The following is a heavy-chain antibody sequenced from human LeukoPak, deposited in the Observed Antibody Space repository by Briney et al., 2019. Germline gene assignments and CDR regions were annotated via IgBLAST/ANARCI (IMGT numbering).Heavy chain of an antibody. J-gene: IGHJ4*02. CDR3: ARGVYYFNY. V-gene: IGHV3-7*03. CDR2: IKEDGSEI. D-gene: IGHD2/OR15-2a*01. Sequence: GGSLRLSCAASGFTFNTDWMSWVRQAPGKGLEWVANIKEDGSEIYYVDSVKGRFTISRDNAKNSLYLQMNSLRAEDTAVYYCARGVYYFNYWGQGTLVTVSS. CDR1: GFTFNTDW.